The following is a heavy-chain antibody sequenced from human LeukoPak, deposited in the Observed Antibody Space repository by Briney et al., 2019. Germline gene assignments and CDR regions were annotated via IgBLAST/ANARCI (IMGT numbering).Heavy chain of an antibody. CDR2: ISYDGSNK. J-gene: IGHJ4*02. CDR3: AKTGAGYGYFDY. V-gene: IGHV3-30*18. CDR1: GFTFSSYG. Sequence: GGSLRLSRAASGFTFSSYGMHWVRQAPGKGLEWVAVISYDGSNKYYADSVKGRFTISRDNSKNTLYLQMNSLRAEDTAVYYCAKTGAGYGYFDYWGQGTLVTVSS. D-gene: IGHD5-18*01.